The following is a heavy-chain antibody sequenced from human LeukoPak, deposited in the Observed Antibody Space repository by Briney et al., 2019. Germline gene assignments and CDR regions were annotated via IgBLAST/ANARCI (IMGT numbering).Heavy chain of an antibody. V-gene: IGHV1-2*02. J-gene: IGHJ3*02. CDR2: INPKSGGT. CDR3: ARGSTIVGARVASDI. Sequence: VASVKVSCKASGYTFSGYYIHWVRQAPGQGLEWMGWINPKSGGTKYAQNFQGRVTMTRDTSISTAYMELSSLRSDDTAVYYCARGSTIVGARVASDIWGQGTKVTVSS. D-gene: IGHD1-26*01. CDR1: GYTFSGYY.